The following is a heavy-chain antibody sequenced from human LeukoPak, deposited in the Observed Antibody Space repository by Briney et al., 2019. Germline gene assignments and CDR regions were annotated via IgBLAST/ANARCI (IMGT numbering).Heavy chain of an antibody. J-gene: IGHJ4*02. D-gene: IGHD5-12*01. CDR1: GFTFSSYS. CDR2: TSSSSYI. Sequence: GGSLRLSCAASGFTFSSYSMNWVRQAPGKGLEWVSSTSSSSYIYYADSVKGRFTISRDNAKNSLYLQMNSLRAEDTAVYYCARVAAGYDPSPPLRGQGTLVTVSS. V-gene: IGHV3-21*01. CDR3: ARVAAGYDPSPPL.